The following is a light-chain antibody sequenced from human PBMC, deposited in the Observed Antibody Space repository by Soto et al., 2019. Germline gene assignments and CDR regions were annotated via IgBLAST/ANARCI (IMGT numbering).Light chain of an antibody. CDR2: EVS. Sequence: QSVLAQPASVSGSPGQSITISCTGTSSDVGGYNYVSWYQHHPGKAPKLIIYEVSYRPSGVSNRFSGSKSGNTASLTISGLQAEDEADYHCSSYTSRSTLVFGGGTKVTVL. CDR3: SSYTSRSTLV. J-gene: IGLJ3*02. V-gene: IGLV2-14*01. CDR1: SSDVGGYNY.